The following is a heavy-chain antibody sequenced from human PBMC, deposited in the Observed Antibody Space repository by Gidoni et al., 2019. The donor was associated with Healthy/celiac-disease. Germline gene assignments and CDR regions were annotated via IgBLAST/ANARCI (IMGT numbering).Heavy chain of an antibody. Sequence: MHWVRQAPGQGLEWMGWINPNSGGTNYAQKFQGWVTMTRDTSISTAYMELSRLRSDDTAVYYCARDARGTIPGRYGMDVWGQGTTVTVSS. V-gene: IGHV1-2*04. D-gene: IGHD2-2*01. CDR2: INPNSGGT. J-gene: IGHJ6*02. CDR3: ARDARGTIPGRYGMDV.